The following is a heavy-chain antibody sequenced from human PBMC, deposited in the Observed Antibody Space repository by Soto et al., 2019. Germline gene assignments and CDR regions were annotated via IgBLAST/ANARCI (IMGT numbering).Heavy chain of an antibody. Sequence: GGSLRLSCAASGFTFSSYWMSWVRQAPGKGLEWVANIKQDGSAEYYVDSVKGRFTTSRDNAKSSLYLQMNSLRAEDTAVYYCADYSTSSGKSGYWGQGTLVTVSS. CDR1: GFTFSSYW. J-gene: IGHJ4*02. V-gene: IGHV3-7*01. D-gene: IGHD6-6*01. CDR2: IKQDGSAE. CDR3: ADYSTSSGKSGY.